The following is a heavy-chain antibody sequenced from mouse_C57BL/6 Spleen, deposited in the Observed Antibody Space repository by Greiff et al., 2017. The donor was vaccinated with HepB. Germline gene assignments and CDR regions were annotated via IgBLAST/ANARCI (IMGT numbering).Heavy chain of an antibody. Sequence: QVQLKESGAELVKPGASVKISCKASGYAFSSYWMNWVKQRPGKGLEWIGQIYPGDGDTNYNGKFKGKATLTADKSSSTAYMQLSSLTSEDSAVYFCARSTYYGSSYLFDYWGQGTTLTVSS. CDR2: IYPGDGDT. CDR1: GYAFSSYW. D-gene: IGHD1-1*01. V-gene: IGHV1-80*01. CDR3: ARSTYYGSSYLFDY. J-gene: IGHJ2*01.